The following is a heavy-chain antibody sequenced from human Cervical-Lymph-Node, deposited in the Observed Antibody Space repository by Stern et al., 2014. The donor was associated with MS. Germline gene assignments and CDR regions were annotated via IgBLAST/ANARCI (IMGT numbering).Heavy chain of an antibody. D-gene: IGHD3-10*01. CDR2: INPNDGDT. CDR3: ARDFLLPRGLITAPFDL. CDR1: GYIFTGYY. J-gene: IGHJ4*02. V-gene: IGHV1-2*06. Sequence: QVQLVQSGAEVKKPGASVKVSCKASGYIFTGYYMNWVRQAPGQGLEWMGRINPNDGDTNYAQKFQGRVSMSMNTSIVAAYMELSRLKSDDTAVYYCARDFLLPRGLITAPFDLWGQGTLVTVSS.